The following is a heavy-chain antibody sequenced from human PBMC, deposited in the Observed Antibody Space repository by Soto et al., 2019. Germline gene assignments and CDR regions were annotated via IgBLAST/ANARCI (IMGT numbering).Heavy chain of an antibody. CDR2: ISPSSGGT. CDR3: TRSIITPAGTDAFEL. CDR1: GYTFTSYY. J-gene: IGHJ3*01. V-gene: IGHV1-46*03. Sequence: QVQLVQSGAEVKKPGASVRVSCKASGYTFTSYYIHWVRQAPGHGPEWMGMISPSSGGTDYAQKFQGRVNMNRDTSTSTVYMELSSLRSEDTAVYSCTRSIITPAGTDAFELWGQGTLVTVSS. D-gene: IGHD6-13*01.